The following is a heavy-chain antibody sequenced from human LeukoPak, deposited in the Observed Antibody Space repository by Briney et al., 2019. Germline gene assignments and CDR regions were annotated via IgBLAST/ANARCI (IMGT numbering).Heavy chain of an antibody. J-gene: IGHJ6*03. V-gene: IGHV3-30*02. CDR2: IRYDGSTK. D-gene: IGHD6-13*01. CDR1: GFTFSSYG. Sequence: GGSLRLSCAASGFTFSSYGMPWVRQAPGKGLEWVAFIRYDGSTKYYADSVKGRFTISRDNSKNTLYLQMNSLRAEDTAVYYCAKDGSGSSWYYYYYYMDVWGKGTTVTVSS. CDR3: AKDGSGSSWYYYYYYMDV.